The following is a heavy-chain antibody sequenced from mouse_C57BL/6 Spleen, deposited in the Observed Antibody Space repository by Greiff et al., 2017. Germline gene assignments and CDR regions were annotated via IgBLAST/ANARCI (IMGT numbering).Heavy chain of an antibody. Sequence: VQLQQSGPELVKPGASVKISCKASGYTFTDYYMNWVKQSHGKSLEWIGDINPNNGGTSYNQKFKGKATLTVDKSSSTAYMELRSLTSEDSAVYYCAIYYDYLYAMDYWGQGTSVTVSS. D-gene: IGHD2-4*01. CDR3: AIYYDYLYAMDY. V-gene: IGHV1-26*01. CDR1: GYTFTDYY. CDR2: INPNNGGT. J-gene: IGHJ4*01.